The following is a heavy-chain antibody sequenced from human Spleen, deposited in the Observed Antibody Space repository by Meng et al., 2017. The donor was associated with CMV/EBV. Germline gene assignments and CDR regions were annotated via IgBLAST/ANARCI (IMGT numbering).Heavy chain of an antibody. CDR1: GYTFTSYY. CDR2: INPSGGST. Sequence: ASVKVSCKASGYTFTSYYMHWVRQAPGQGPEWMGIINPSGGSTSYAQKFQGRVTMTTDTSTNTAYMDLRSLRSDDTAIYYCARGLSYFDYWGQGTLVTVSS. V-gene: IGHV1-46*01. CDR3: ARGLSYFDY. J-gene: IGHJ4*02.